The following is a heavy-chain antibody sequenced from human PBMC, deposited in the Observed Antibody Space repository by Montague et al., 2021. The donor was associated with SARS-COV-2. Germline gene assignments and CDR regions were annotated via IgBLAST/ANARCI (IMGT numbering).Heavy chain of an antibody. CDR1: GFTFTSYA. Sequence: SLRLSCAASGFTFTSYAMDWARQAPGKGLEWVSAVPYVTPNTYYADSVKGRFSISRDNSKNTLYLQMNSLRAEDTAIYFCVRLATGYPNWFDSWGQGTLVTVSS. J-gene: IGHJ5*01. V-gene: IGHV3-23*01. D-gene: IGHD3-9*01. CDR2: VPYVTPNT. CDR3: VRLATGYPNWFDS.